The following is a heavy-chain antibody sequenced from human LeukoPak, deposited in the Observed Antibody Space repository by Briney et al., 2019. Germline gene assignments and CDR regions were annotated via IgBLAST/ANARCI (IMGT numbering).Heavy chain of an antibody. CDR3: ARDVQPYGSGSYYTYYYGMDV. CDR2: ISSSGSTI. J-gene: IGHJ6*04. V-gene: IGHV3-48*03. D-gene: IGHD3-10*01. Sequence: GGSLRLSCAASGFTFSSYEMNWVRQAPGKGLEWVSYISSSGSTIYYADSVKGRFTISRDNAKSSLYLQMNSLRAEDTAVYYCARDVQPYGSGSYYTYYYGMDVWGKGTTVTVSS. CDR1: GFTFSSYE.